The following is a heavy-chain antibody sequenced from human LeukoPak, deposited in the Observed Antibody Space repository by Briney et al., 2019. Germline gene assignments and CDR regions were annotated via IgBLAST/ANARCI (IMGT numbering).Heavy chain of an antibody. D-gene: IGHD6-19*01. CDR2: ISYDGSNK. CDR1: GFTFSSYA. CDR3: AKATGDSSGWFGSRYYYYGMDV. J-gene: IGHJ6*02. V-gene: IGHV3-30*04. Sequence: SGGSLRLSCAASGFTFSSYAMHWVRQAPGKGLEWVAVISYDGSNKYYADSVKGRFTISRDNSKNTLYLQMNSLRAEDTAVYYCAKATGDSSGWFGSRYYYYGMDVWGQGTTVTVSS.